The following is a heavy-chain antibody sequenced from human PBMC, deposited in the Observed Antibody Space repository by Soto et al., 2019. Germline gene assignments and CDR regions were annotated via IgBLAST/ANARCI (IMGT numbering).Heavy chain of an antibody. CDR2: ISAYNGNT. D-gene: IGHD3-9*01. J-gene: IGHJ6*02. CDR3: ARDPYYDILTGYYGNPVYYGMDV. V-gene: IGHV1-18*01. Sequence: ASVKVSCKASGYTFTSYGISWVRQAPGQGLEWMGWISAYNGNTNYAQKLQGRVTMTTDTSTSTAYMELRSLRSDDTAVYYCARDPYYDILTGYYGNPVYYGMDVWGQGTTVTVSS. CDR1: GYTFTSYG.